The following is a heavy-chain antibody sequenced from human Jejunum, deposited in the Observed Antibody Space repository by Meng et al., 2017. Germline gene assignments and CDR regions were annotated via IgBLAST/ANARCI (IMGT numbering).Heavy chain of an antibody. CDR1: GFTFSSYW. J-gene: IGHJ4*02. V-gene: IGHV3-7*01. CDR3: TRGGGRDYGY. CDR2: MSEDGSGN. Sequence: GGSLRLSCAASGFTFSSYWMTWVRQAPGKGLEWVATMSEDGSGNYYVDSVKGRFTISRDNAKNSVYLQMNSLRDEDTAVYYCTRGGGRDYGYWGQGTLVTVSS. D-gene: IGHD3-16*01.